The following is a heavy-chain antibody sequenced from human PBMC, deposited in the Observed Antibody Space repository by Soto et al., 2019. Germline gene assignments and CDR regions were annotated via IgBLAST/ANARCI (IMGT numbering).Heavy chain of an antibody. CDR3: ARVNVKILPGYSLAANTYGMDV. CDR1: GGSISNSNW. D-gene: IGHD3-9*01. CDR2: IYHSGST. Sequence: SETLSLTCAVSGGSISNSNWWSWVRQPPGKGLEWIGEIYHSGSTNYNPSLKSRVTISVDTSKNQFSLKLSSMTAADTAVYYCARVNVKILPGYSLAANTYGMDVWGQGTTVTVSS. J-gene: IGHJ6*02. V-gene: IGHV4-4*02.